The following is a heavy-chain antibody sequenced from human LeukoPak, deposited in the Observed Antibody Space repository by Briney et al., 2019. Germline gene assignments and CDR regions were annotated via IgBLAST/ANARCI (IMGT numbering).Heavy chain of an antibody. V-gene: IGHV3-48*01. J-gene: IGHJ6*02. Sequence: GGSLRLSCAASGFTFSSYSMNWVRQAPGRGLEWVPYITRSSNNIHYADSVKGRLTVSRDNAKNSLYVQMNSLRAEDTAVYYCARDLQYSYGMDVWGQGTTVTVSS. CDR2: ITRSSNNI. CDR3: ARDLQYSYGMDV. CDR1: GFTFSSYS.